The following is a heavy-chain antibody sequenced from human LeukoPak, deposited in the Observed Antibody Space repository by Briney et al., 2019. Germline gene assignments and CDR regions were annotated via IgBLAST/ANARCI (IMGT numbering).Heavy chain of an antibody. V-gene: IGHV3-23*01. Sequence: GGSLRLSCAASGFTFSSYAMSWVRQAPGKGLEWVSAISGSGGSTYYADSVKGRFTISRDNSKNTLYLQMNSLRAEDTAVYYCAKVLPIVVVPAATFDYWGQGTLVTVSS. CDR1: GFTFSSYA. D-gene: IGHD2-2*01. CDR3: AKVLPIVVVPAATFDY. CDR2: ISGSGGST. J-gene: IGHJ4*02.